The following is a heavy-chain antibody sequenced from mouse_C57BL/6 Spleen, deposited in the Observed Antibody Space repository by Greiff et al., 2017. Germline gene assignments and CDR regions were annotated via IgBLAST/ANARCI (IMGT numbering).Heavy chain of an antibody. D-gene: IGHD1-1*01. J-gene: IGHJ2*01. Sequence: EVMLVESGGGLVKPGGSLKLSCAASGFTFSDYGMHWVRQAPEKGLEWVAYISSGSSTIYYADTVKGRFTISKDNAKNTLFLQMTSLRSEDTAMYYCARPYYGSSYFDYWGQGTTLTVSS. V-gene: IGHV5-17*01. CDR1: GFTFSDYG. CDR2: ISSGSSTI. CDR3: ARPYYGSSYFDY.